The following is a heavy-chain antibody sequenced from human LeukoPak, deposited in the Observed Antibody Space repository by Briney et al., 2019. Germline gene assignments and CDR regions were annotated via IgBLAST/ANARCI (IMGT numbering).Heavy chain of an antibody. CDR3: ARWRDSSSWYSYYYYYGMDV. D-gene: IGHD6-13*01. V-gene: IGHV1-8*01. CDR1: GYTFTSYD. CDR2: MNPNSGNT. J-gene: IGHJ6*02. Sequence: ASVKVSCKASGYTFTSYDINWVRQATGQGLEWMGWMNPNSGNTGYAQKFQGRVTMTRNTSISTAYMELSSLRSEDTAVYYCARWRDSSSWYSYYYYYGMDVWGQGTTVTVSS.